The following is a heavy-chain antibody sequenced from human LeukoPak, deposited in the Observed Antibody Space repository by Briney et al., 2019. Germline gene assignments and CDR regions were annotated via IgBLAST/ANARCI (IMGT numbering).Heavy chain of an antibody. CDR3: ARFYSSGSYFDY. Sequence: ASVKVSCKVSGYTLTELSMHWVRQAPGKGLEWMGGFDPEDGETIYAQKFQGRVTMTEDTSTDTAYMELSRLRSDDTAVYYCARFYSSGSYFDYWGQGTLVTVSS. CDR2: FDPEDGET. J-gene: IGHJ4*02. CDR1: GYTLTELS. D-gene: IGHD6-19*01. V-gene: IGHV1-24*01.